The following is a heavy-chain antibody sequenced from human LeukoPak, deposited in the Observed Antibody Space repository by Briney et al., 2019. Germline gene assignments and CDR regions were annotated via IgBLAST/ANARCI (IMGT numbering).Heavy chain of an antibody. CDR2: ISSSSSYI. J-gene: IGHJ6*02. V-gene: IGHV3-21*01. CDR3: ARDGAWELLRPWYNYYYGMDV. D-gene: IGHD1-26*01. Sequence: GGSLRLSCAASGFTFSSYSMNWVRQAPGKGLEWVSSISSSSSYIYYADSVKGRFTISRDNAKNSLYLQMNSLRAEDTAVYYCARDGAWELLRPWYNYYYGMDVWGQGTTVTVSS. CDR1: GFTFSSYS.